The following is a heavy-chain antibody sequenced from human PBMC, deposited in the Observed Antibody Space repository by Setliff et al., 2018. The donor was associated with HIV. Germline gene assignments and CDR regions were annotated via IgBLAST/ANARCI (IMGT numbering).Heavy chain of an antibody. Sequence: SETLSLTCTVSGGSISSYYWSWIRLPAGKGLEWIGRIYSSGSTNYSPSLKSRVNMSIDTSKNQFSLKVLSVTAADTAVYYCAREGGTDRYFDYWGPGTPVTVSS. V-gene: IGHV4-4*07. J-gene: IGHJ4*02. CDR1: GGSISSYY. CDR3: AREGGTDRYFDY. D-gene: IGHD3-16*01. CDR2: IYSSGST.